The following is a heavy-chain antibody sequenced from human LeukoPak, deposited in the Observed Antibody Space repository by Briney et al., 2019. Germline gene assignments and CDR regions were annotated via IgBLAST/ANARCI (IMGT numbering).Heavy chain of an antibody. CDR1: GFTFSGYA. J-gene: IGHJ4*02. CDR2: IGSDSSYT. V-gene: IGHV3-23*01. D-gene: IGHD7-27*01. Sequence: TGGSLRLSCAASGFTFSGYAMSWIRQAPGKGLEWVSTIGSDSSYTYYTDSVKGRFTNSRDNSKNTVYLQMNSLRVDDTAVYYCADPGAQADFWGLGTLVTVSS. CDR3: ADPGAQADF.